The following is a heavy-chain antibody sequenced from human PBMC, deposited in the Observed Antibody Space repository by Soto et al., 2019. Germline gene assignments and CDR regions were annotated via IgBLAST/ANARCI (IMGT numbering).Heavy chain of an antibody. Sequence: SETLSLTCAVYGGSFSGYYWSWIRQPPGKGPEWIASIYHGGTTFYNPSLKSRITISVDTSNNQFSLKLTSVTAADTAVYYCERVHVMVVAGITFDYWGHGTLVTVSS. CDR3: ERVHVMVVAGITFDY. V-gene: IGHV4-34*01. D-gene: IGHD6-19*01. J-gene: IGHJ4*01. CDR1: GGSFSGYY. CDR2: IYHGGTT.